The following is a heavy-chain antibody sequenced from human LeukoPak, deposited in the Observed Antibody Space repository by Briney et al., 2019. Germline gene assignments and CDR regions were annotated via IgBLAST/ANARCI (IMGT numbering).Heavy chain of an antibody. V-gene: IGHV4-30-4*08. J-gene: IGHJ5*02. CDR2: IYYSGST. CDR1: GGSISSGDYY. Sequence: SQTLSLTCTVSGGSISSGDYYWSWIHQPPGKGLEWIGYIYYSGSTYYNPSLKSRVTISVDTSKNQFSLKLSSVTAADTAVYYCAKLGLLNWFDPWGQGTLVTVSS. CDR3: AKLGLLNWFDP. D-gene: IGHD6-13*01.